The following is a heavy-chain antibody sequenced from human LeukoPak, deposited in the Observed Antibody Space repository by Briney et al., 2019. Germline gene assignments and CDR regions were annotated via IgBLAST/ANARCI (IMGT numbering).Heavy chain of an antibody. CDR2: IYYSGST. J-gene: IGHJ3*02. V-gene: IGHV4-39*01. CDR1: GGSISSSSYY. CDR3: ARPLSGGVGATYGAFDI. D-gene: IGHD1-26*01. Sequence: PSETLSLTCTVSGGSISSSSYYWGWIRQPPGKGLEWIGSIYYSGSTYYNPSLKSRVTISVDTSKNQFSLKLSSVTAADTAVYYCARPLSGGVGATYGAFDIWGQGTIVTVSS.